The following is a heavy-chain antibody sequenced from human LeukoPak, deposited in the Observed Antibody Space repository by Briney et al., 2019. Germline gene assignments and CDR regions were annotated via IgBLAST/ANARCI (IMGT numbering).Heavy chain of an antibody. CDR2: ISAYNGNT. CDR1: GYTFTSYG. J-gene: IGHJ4*02. V-gene: IGHV1-18*01. CDR3: ARSLASYYYDSSGYYGY. D-gene: IGHD3-22*01. Sequence: ASVKVSCKASGYTFTSYGISWVRQAPGQGLEWMGWISAYNGNTNYAQKFQGRVTITADESTSTAYMELSSLRSEDTAVYYCARSLASYYYDSSGYYGYWGQGTLVTVSS.